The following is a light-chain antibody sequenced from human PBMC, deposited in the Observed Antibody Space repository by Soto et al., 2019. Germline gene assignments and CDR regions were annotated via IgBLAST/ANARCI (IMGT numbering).Light chain of an antibody. CDR2: DAS. CDR3: QQYNSYSLT. V-gene: IGKV1-5*01. Sequence: DIQMTQSPSILSASVEYRVTITFRASQGIRNDLGWYQQKPGKAPKLLIYDASSLESGVPSRFSGSGSGTEFTLTISSLQPDDFATYYCQQYNSYSLTFGQGTKVDI. CDR1: QGIRND. J-gene: IGKJ1*01.